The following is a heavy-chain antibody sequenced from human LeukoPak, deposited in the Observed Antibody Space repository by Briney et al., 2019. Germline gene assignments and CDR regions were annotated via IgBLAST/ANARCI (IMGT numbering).Heavy chain of an antibody. CDR1: AYTFSGYY. Sequence: ASVKVSCKASAYTFSGYYMHWVRQAPGQGLEWMGWINPDSGGTNYAQKFQGRVTMTRDTSISTAYMEVSRLRSDDTAVYYCAREGSGWYGNFDYWGQGTLVTVSS. CDR2: INPDSGGT. CDR3: AREGSGWYGNFDY. D-gene: IGHD6-19*01. J-gene: IGHJ4*02. V-gene: IGHV1-2*02.